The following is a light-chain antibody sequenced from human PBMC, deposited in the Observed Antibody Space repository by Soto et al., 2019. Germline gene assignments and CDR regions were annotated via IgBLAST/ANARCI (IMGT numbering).Light chain of an antibody. V-gene: IGKV3-11*01. J-gene: IGKJ5*01. CDR2: DAS. CDR1: QSVSSY. Sequence: EIVLTQSPATLSLSPGERATLSCRASQSVSSYLAWYQQKPGQAPRLLIYDASNRATGIPARFSGSGSGTDFTLTISSLEPEDFAVYYCQQRRNWPPLTFRQGTRLQ. CDR3: QQRRNWPPLT.